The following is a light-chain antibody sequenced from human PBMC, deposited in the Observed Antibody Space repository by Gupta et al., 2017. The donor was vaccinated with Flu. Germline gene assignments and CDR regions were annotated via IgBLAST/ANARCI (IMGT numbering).Light chain of an antibody. CDR2: GAS. J-gene: IGKJ3*01. Sequence: EIVLTQSPGTLSLSPGERATLSCRASQSVSSSYLAWYQQKPGQAPRLLIYGASSRATGIPDRFSGSGSGTDFTLTISRLEPEDFAVYYCQQYGSSLRITFGHGTKVDIK. CDR3: QQYGSSLRIT. V-gene: IGKV3-20*01. CDR1: QSVSSSY.